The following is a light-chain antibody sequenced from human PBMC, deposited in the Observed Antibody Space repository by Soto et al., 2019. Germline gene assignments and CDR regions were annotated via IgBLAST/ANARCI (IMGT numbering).Light chain of an antibody. CDR1: SSDVGGYNF. Sequence: QSALTQPASVSGSPGQSITISCTGTSSDVGGYNFVSWHQHHPGKAPKLMIYEVSNRPSGVSNRFSASKSGNTASLTISGLQAEDEADYYCTSYTPDSTLVFGPGTKLTVL. V-gene: IGLV2-14*01. J-gene: IGLJ1*01. CDR3: TSYTPDSTLV. CDR2: EVS.